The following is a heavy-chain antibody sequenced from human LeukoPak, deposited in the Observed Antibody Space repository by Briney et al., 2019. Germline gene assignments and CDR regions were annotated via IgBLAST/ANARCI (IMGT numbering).Heavy chain of an antibody. CDR3: AKASGSPPYYYDSSGYYYFDY. J-gene: IGHJ4*02. CDR2: IIGSGGTT. V-gene: IGHV3-23*01. CDR1: GFTFTTYP. Sequence: KAGGSLRLSCAASGFTFTTYPMNWAPKLPGKGLEGVSSIIGSGGTTYYADSVKGPFTISRDNSRNTLYLQMHSLRAEDTAVYYCAKASGSPPYYYDSSGYYYFDYWGQGSLLTVSS. D-gene: IGHD3-22*01.